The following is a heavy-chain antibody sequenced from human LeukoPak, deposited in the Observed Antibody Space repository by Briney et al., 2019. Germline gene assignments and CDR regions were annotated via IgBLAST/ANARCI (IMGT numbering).Heavy chain of an antibody. CDR1: GGTFSSYA. CDR3: ARDYFLREYYDSSGYYGYFDY. CDR2: IIPIFGTA. Sequence: VAPVKVSCKASGGTFSSYAISWVRQAPGQGLEWMGGIIPIFGTANYAQKFQGRVTITADESTSTAYMELSSLRSEDTAVYYCARDYFLREYYDSSGYYGYFDYWGQGTLVTVSS. V-gene: IGHV1-69*13. D-gene: IGHD3-22*01. J-gene: IGHJ4*02.